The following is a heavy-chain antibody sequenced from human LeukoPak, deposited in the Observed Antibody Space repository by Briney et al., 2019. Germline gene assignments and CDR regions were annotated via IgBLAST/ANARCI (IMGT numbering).Heavy chain of an antibody. D-gene: IGHD6-13*01. Sequence: GASVKVSCEAPGGTFSSYAISWVRQAPGQGLEWMGGIIPIFGTANYAQKFQGRVTITADESTSTAYMELSSLRSEDTAVYYCAIYLGIAAAGTIGFGYWGQGTLVTVSS. J-gene: IGHJ4*02. CDR2: IIPIFGTA. CDR3: AIYLGIAAAGTIGFGY. CDR1: GGTFSSYA. V-gene: IGHV1-69*13.